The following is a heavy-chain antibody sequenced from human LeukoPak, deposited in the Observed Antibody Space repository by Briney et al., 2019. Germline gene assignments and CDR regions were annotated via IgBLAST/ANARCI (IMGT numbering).Heavy chain of an antibody. V-gene: IGHV1-3*01. J-gene: IGHJ4*02. CDR3: ARSAVAWSHRFDY. CDR2: INAGNGNT. Sequence: GASVKVSCKASGYTFTGYYMHWVRQAPGQRLEWMGWINAGNGNTKYSQKFQGRVTITRDTSASTAYMELSSLRSEDTAVYYCARSAVAWSHRFDYWGQGTLVTVSS. CDR1: GYTFTGYY. D-gene: IGHD2-8*02.